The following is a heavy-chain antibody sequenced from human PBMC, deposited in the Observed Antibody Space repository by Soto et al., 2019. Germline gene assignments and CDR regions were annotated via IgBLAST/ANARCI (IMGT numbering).Heavy chain of an antibody. J-gene: IGHJ3*02. CDR2: IYHSGST. D-gene: IGHD5-12*01. Sequence: SETLSLTCAFPSGSISSSNWWSWVRQPPGKGLEWIGEIYHSGSTNYNPSLKSRATMSVDTSKNQYSLKLNSVSAADTAVYYCVKSEYSGYDESAFDIWGQGTMVTVSS. CDR1: SGSISSSNW. V-gene: IGHV4-4*02. CDR3: VKSEYSGYDESAFDI.